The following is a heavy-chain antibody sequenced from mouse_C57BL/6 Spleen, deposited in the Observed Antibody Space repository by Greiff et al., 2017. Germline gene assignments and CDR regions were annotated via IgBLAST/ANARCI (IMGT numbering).Heavy chain of an antibody. V-gene: IGHV1-64*01. D-gene: IGHD2-1*01. CDR2: IHPNSGST. CDR1: GYTFTSYW. Sequence: QVQLQQPGAELVKPGASVKLSCKASGYTFTSYWMHWVKQRPGQGLEWIGMIHPNSGSTNYNEKFKSKATLTVDKSSSTAYMQLSSLTSEDSAVYYCARAEGNLIYWYFDVWGTGTTVTVSS. J-gene: IGHJ1*03. CDR3: ARAEGNLIYWYFDV.